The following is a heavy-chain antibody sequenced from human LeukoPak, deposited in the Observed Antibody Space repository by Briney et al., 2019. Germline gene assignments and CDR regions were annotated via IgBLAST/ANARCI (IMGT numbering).Heavy chain of an antibody. CDR3: ARDLGLGSSTEYDAFDI. J-gene: IGHJ3*02. V-gene: IGHV3-11*04. CDR2: ISSSGSTI. CDR1: GFTFSDYY. Sequence: GGSLRLSCAASGFTFSDYYMSWIRQAPGKGLEWVSYISSSGSTIYYADSVKGRFTISRDNAKNSLYLQMNSLRAEDAAVYYCARDLGLGSSTEYDAFDIWGQGTMVTVSS. D-gene: IGHD2-2*01.